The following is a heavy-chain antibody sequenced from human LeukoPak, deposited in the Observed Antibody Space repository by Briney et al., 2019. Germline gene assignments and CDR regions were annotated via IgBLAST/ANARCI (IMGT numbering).Heavy chain of an antibody. Sequence: ASVKVSCKASGYPFTSYDINWVRQATGQGLEWMGWMNPNSGNTGYVQKFQGRVTMTRNTSISTAYMELSSLRSEDTAVYYCARGPDSSCYYRWFDPCGQGTLVTVSS. CDR2: MNPNSGNT. V-gene: IGHV1-8*01. CDR1: GYPFTSYD. D-gene: IGHD3-22*01. CDR3: ARGPDSSCYYRWFDP. J-gene: IGHJ5*02.